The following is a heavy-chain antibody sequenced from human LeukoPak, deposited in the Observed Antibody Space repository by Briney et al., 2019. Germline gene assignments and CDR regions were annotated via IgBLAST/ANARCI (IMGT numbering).Heavy chain of an antibody. CDR2: IRSKTDGGTT. J-gene: IGHJ4*02. CDR1: GFTFSNAW. V-gene: IGHV3-15*01. D-gene: IGHD3-22*01. CDR3: TTAPYYYDSSGYY. Sequence: GGSLRLSCAASGFTFSNAWMSWVRQAPGKGLEWVGRIRSKTDGGTTDYAAPVKGRFTISRDDSKNTLYLQMNSLKTEDTAVYYCTTAPYYYDSSGYYWGQGTLVTVSS.